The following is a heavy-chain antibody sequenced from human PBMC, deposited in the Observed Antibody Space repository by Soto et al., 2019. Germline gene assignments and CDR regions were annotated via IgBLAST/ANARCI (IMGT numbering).Heavy chain of an antibody. J-gene: IGHJ5*02. CDR2: MNPNSGNT. D-gene: IGHD4-17*01. CDR3: ARGIKYGAYSRWFDP. CDR1: GYTFTSYD. Sequence: QVQLVQSGAEVKKPGASVKVSCKASGYTFTSYDINWVRQATGQGLEYLGWMNPNSGNTGYVQTFQGRVTMTRDTSISTDYRELSSLRSEDSAVYFCARGIKYGAYSRWFDPWGQGTLVTVSS. V-gene: IGHV1-8*01.